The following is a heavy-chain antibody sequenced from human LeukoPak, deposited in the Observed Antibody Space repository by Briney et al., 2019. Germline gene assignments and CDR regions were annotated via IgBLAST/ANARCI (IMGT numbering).Heavy chain of an antibody. CDR3: ARMAIVVVISGGYDY. V-gene: IGHV3-48*03. CDR1: GFTFSSYE. D-gene: IGHD3-22*01. J-gene: IGHJ4*02. Sequence: GGSLRLSCAASGFTFSSYEMNWVRQAPGKGLEWVSYISSSGSTIYYADSVKGRFTISRDNAKNSLYLQMNSLRAEDTAVYYCARMAIVVVISGGYDYWGQGTLVTVSS. CDR2: ISSSGSTI.